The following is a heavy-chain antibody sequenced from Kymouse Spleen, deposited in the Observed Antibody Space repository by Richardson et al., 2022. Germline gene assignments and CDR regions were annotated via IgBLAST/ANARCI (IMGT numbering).Heavy chain of an antibody. Sequence: QVQLVESGGGVVQPGRSLRLSCAASGFTFSSYGMHWVRQAPGKGLEWVAVISYDGSNKYYADSVKGRFTISRDNSKNTLYLQMNSLRAEDTAVYYCAKEGKLDYYYYYGMDVWGQGTTVTVSS. CDR2: ISYDGSNK. CDR1: GFTFSSYG. V-gene: IGHV3-30*18. J-gene: IGHJ6*02. CDR3: AKEGKLDYYYYYGMDV. D-gene: IGHD4-11,IGHD1-7*01,IGHD4-11*01.